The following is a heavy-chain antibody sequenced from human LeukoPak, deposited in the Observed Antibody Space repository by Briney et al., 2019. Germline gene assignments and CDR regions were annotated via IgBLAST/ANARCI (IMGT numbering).Heavy chain of an antibody. CDR2: SNAGNGNT. D-gene: IGHD4-17*01. J-gene: IGHJ4*02. Sequence: ASVKVSCKASGYTFTSYVMHWVRQAPGQRLEWMGWSNAGNGNTKYSQEFQGRVTITRDTSASTAYMEMSSLRSEDMAVYYCARSPPYGDYTLDYWGQGTLVTVSS. CDR3: ARSPPYGDYTLDY. V-gene: IGHV1-3*02. CDR1: GYTFTSYV.